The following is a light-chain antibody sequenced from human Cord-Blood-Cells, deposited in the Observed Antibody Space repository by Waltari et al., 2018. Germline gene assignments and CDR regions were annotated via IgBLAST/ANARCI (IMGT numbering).Light chain of an antibody. Sequence: IKMTQSPSSLSASVGDRLTITCRASQCVSTYFAWYQQKPEKVPKLLIYAASSVQSGVPSRFSGSGSGTDITLTISSLQPEDVTTYYCQRYISAEWTFGEATKVELK. J-gene: IGKJ1*01. V-gene: IGKV1-27*01. CDR3: QRYISAEWT. CDR1: QCVSTY. CDR2: AAS.